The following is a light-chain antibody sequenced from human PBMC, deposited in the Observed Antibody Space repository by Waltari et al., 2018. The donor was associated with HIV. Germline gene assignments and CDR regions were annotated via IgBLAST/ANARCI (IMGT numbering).Light chain of an antibody. CDR3: QQYSSAPRT. CDR1: QSITSSY. Sequence: EIGLTQSPGTLSLSPGERATLSCRASQSITSSYLSWYQQKPGQAPRLVIYGASSRATGIPGRFSGSGSGADFTLTISRLEPEDFAVYYCQQYSSAPRTFGQGTKLEIK. CDR2: GAS. J-gene: IGKJ2*01. V-gene: IGKV3-20*01.